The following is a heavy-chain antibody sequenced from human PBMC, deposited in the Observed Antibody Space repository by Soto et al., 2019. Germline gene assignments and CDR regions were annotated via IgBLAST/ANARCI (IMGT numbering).Heavy chain of an antibody. Sequence: ASVKVSCKASGYTFTSYGISWVRQAPGQGLEWMGWISAYNGNTNYAQKLQGRVTMTTDTSTSTAYMELRSLRSDDTAVYYCARDPSPDYGYHAEYFQHWGQGTLVTVSS. CDR3: ARDPSPDYGYHAEYFQH. CDR2: ISAYNGNT. D-gene: IGHD4-17*01. V-gene: IGHV1-18*01. CDR1: GYTFTSYG. J-gene: IGHJ1*01.